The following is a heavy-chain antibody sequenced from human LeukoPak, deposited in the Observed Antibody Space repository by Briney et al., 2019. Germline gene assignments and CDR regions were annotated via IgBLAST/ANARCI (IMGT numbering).Heavy chain of an antibody. Sequence: SETLSLTCAVYGGSFSGYYWSWIRQPPGKGLEWIGEINHSGSTNYNPSLKSRVTISVDTSKNQFSLKLSSVTAADTAVYYCARTTRGVVPAAHYYYYMDVWGKGTTVTVSS. J-gene: IGHJ6*03. CDR2: INHSGST. V-gene: IGHV4-34*01. D-gene: IGHD2-2*01. CDR3: ARTTRGVVPAAHYYYYMDV. CDR1: GGSFSGYY.